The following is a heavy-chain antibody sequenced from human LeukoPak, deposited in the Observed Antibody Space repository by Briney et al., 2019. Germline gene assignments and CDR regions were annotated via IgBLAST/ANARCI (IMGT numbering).Heavy chain of an antibody. CDR1: GLTFSNAW. J-gene: IGHJ4*02. CDR2: SGNKAHSYPT. V-gene: IGHV3-72*01. Sequence: PGGSLRLSCAASGLTFSNAWMTWVRQAPGKGLEWVARSGNKAHSYPTEYAASVEGRFTISRDDSKNSVYLQMNSLKSEDTAVYYCANFFGSNFGYWGRGTLVTVSS. D-gene: IGHD6-13*01. CDR3: ANFFGSNFGY.